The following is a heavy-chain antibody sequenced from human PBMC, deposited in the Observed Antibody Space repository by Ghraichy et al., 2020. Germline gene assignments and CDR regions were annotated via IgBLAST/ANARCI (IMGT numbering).Heavy chain of an antibody. V-gene: IGHV3-23*01. J-gene: IGHJ3*02. Sequence: GGSLRLSCAASGFTFSTFSNYAMSWVRQAPGKGLEWVSTIHGTGSGTYSTDSVKGRFTISRDSSKNTLYLQMNSLRAEDTAVYYCVKDRDYYDSSGYYFNAFDIWGQGTMVTVSS. CDR1: GFTFSTFSNYA. CDR3: VKDRDYYDSSGYYFNAFDI. CDR2: IHGTGSGT. D-gene: IGHD3-22*01.